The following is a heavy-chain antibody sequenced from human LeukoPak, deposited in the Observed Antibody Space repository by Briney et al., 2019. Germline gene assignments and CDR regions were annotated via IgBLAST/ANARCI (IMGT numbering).Heavy chain of an antibody. CDR2: ISGSGA. CDR3: AKDSGDSSAWYGSRFDY. V-gene: IGHV3-53*01. J-gene: IGHJ4*02. CDR1: GFTVSSNY. D-gene: IGHD6-19*01. Sequence: HPGGSLRLSCAASGFTVSSNYMSWVRQAPGKGLEWVSAISGSGAYYADSVKGRFTISRDNSKNTLYLQMSSLRVEDTAVYYCAKDSGDSSAWYGSRFDYWGQGTLVSVSS.